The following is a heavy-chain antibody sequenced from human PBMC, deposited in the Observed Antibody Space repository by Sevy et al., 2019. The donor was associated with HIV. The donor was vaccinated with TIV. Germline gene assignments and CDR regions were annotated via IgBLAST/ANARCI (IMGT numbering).Heavy chain of an antibody. CDR3: VRDITMIVVVSDAFDI. J-gene: IGHJ3*02. CDR2: ISSSGSTI. D-gene: IGHD3-22*01. CDR1: GFTFSDYY. Sequence: GGSLRLSCAASGFTFSDYYMSWIRQAPGKGLEWVSYISSSGSTIYYADSVKGRFTISRDNAKNSLYLQMNSLRAEDTAVYYCVRDITMIVVVSDAFDIWGQGTMVTVSS. V-gene: IGHV3-11*01.